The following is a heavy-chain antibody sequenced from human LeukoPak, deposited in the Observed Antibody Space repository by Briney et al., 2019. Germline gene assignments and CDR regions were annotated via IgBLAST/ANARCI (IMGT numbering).Heavy chain of an antibody. V-gene: IGHV4-59*01. D-gene: IGHD5-12*01. CDR3: ARETSLVGYSGSLGFNY. J-gene: IGHJ4*02. Sequence: SETLSLTCTVSGGSISSYYWTWIRQPPGKGLEWIGYIHYSGSTNYNPSLESRVTMSVDTSNNQFSLKLTSVTVADTAVYYCARETSLVGYSGSLGFNYWGQGILVTVSS. CDR1: GGSISSYY. CDR2: IHYSGST.